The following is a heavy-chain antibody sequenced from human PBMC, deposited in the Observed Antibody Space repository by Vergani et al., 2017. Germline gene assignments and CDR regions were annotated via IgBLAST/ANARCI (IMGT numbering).Heavy chain of an antibody. J-gene: IGHJ3*02. CDR2: IHYSENT. D-gene: IGHD3-3*01. CDR3: ARLRDFWSGYYTGSDAFDI. V-gene: IGHV4-59*11. CDR1: FDSIRNLY. Sequence: QVQLQESGPGLVKSSETLSLTCSVSFDSIRNLYCNWIRQPPGKGLEWIGSIHYSENTNYNPSLKTRVTISVDTSKNQFSLTLTSVTAADTAVYYCARLRDFWSGYYTGSDAFDIWGQGTKVTVSS.